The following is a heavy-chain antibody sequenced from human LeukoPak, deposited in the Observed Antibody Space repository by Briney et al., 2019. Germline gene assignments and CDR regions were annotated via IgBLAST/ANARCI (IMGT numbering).Heavy chain of an antibody. CDR1: GHTFTGYY. J-gene: IGHJ4*02. Sequence: ASVKVSCKASGHTFTGYYMHWVRQAPGQGPEWMGWINPNSGGTNHAQKFQGRVSMTRDTSISTPYMELSRLRSDDTAVYYCAQSSGWDSLKYWGQGTLVTVSS. V-gene: IGHV1-2*02. CDR2: INPNSGGT. CDR3: AQSSGWDSLKY. D-gene: IGHD6-19*01.